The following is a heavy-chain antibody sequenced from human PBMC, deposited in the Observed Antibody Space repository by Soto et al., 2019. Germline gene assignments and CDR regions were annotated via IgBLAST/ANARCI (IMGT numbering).Heavy chain of an antibody. V-gene: IGHV3-21*01. CDR2: ISGSSIYI. CDR1: GFTFSNYN. J-gene: IGHJ5*02. CDR3: AREGALKPFSS. Sequence: PGGSLRRSCVASGFTFSNYNMNWVRQAPGKGLEWVSHISGSSIYIHYADSVRGRFTISRDNAKNSVYLQMDSLRVEDTAVYYCAREGALKPFSSWGQGALVTVSS.